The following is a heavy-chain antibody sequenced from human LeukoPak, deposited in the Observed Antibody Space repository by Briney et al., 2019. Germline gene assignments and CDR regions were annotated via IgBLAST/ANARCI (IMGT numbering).Heavy chain of an antibody. J-gene: IGHJ3*02. D-gene: IGHD3-9*01. CDR3: AKEMSDIVAGYADAFDI. Sequence: GGAQRLSCAASGFTFRSYAMSWVRQAPGKGREWVSAIIGSGGSTYYADSAKCRFTISRDNTKNTLYLQMNSLRDEDTALYYCAKEMSDIVAGYADAFDIWGQGTMVTVSS. V-gene: IGHV3-23*01. CDR2: IIGSGGST. CDR1: GFTFRSYA.